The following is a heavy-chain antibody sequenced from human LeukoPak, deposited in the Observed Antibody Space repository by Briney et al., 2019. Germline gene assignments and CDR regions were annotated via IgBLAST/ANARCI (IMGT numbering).Heavy chain of an antibody. CDR3: AASAAMVTGGFDP. CDR1: GGSISSYY. V-gene: IGHV4-59*08. Sequence: PSETLSLTCTVSGGSISSYYWSWIRQPPGKGLECIGYIYYSGSTNYNPSLKSRVTISVDTSKNQFSLKLSSVTAADTAVYYCAASAAMVTGGFDPWGQGTLVTVSS. D-gene: IGHD5-18*01. CDR2: IYYSGST. J-gene: IGHJ5*02.